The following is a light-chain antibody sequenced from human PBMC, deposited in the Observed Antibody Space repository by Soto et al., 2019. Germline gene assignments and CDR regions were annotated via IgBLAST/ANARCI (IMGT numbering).Light chain of an antibody. CDR3: QQAKTFPWT. CDR1: HGISTS. V-gene: IGKV1-12*01. J-gene: IGKJ1*01. CDR2: GAS. Sequence: DVQMTQSPPFVSASVGDRVAITCRASHGISTSLVWYQHKPGKAPELLIFGASNLQTRGQSRFSGSGSVTAFTLSITSLQPDDSATYYCQQAKTFPWTFGHGTKVEIK.